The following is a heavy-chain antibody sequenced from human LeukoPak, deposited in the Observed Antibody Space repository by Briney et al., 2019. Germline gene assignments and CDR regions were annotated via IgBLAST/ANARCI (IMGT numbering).Heavy chain of an antibody. CDR1: GYTFSNYG. CDR3: ARGRGSTSRY. CDR2: ITTDNGNT. J-gene: IGHJ4*02. V-gene: IGHV1-18*01. D-gene: IGHD5-12*01. Sequence: ASVKVSCKASGYTFSNYGITWVRQAAGQGLEWMGWITTDNGNTNYAQNLQGRVTMTTDTSTSTAYMELRSLRSDDTAVYYCARGRGSTSRYWGQGTLVTVSS.